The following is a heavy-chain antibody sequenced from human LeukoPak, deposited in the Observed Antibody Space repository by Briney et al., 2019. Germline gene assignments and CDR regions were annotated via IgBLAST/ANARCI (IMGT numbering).Heavy chain of an antibody. CDR1: GFTFDDYA. D-gene: IGHD6-19*01. J-gene: IGHJ4*02. Sequence: GGSLRLSCAASGFTFDDYAMHWVRQAPGKGLEWVSGVSWSSGSVGYADSVKGRSTISRDNAKNSLYLQMNSLRAEDTALYYCAKDGYSSGWYYFDYWGQGTLVTVSS. CDR3: AKDGYSSGWYYFDY. V-gene: IGHV3-9*01. CDR2: VSWSSGSV.